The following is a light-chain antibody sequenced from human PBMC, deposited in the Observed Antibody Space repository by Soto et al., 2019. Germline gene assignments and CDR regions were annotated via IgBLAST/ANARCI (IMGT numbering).Light chain of an antibody. CDR3: SSYAHSSIYV. CDR1: SSDVGYYNY. J-gene: IGLJ1*01. Sequence: QSVLTQPASVSGSPGQSITISCTGTSSDVGYYNYVSWYQQHPGKAPKLMIYGVGNRPSGVSIRFSGSKSGNTASLTISGLQADDEADYYCSSYAHSSIYVFGRDQGHRP. V-gene: IGLV2-14*01. CDR2: GVG.